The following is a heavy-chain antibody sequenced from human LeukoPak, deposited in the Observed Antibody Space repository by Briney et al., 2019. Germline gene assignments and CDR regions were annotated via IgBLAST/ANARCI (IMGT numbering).Heavy chain of an antibody. CDR2: ISPSSGST. D-gene: IGHD2-2*01. Sequence: ASVKVSCKASGYTFTNYYVHWVRPAPGQGLEWMGIISPSSGSTSYAQKFQGRVTMTRDTSTSTVYMELSSLRSEDTAVYYCARGPRESVLDYFDYWGQGTLVTVSS. V-gene: IGHV1-46*01. J-gene: IGHJ4*02. CDR1: GYTFTNYY. CDR3: ARGPRESVLDYFDY.